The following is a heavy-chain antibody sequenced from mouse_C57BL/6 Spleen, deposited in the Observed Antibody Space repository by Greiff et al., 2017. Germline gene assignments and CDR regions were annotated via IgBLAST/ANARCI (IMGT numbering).Heavy chain of an antibody. CDR1: GYTFTSYW. V-gene: IGHV1-59*01. Sequence: QVQLQQPGAELVRPGTSVKLSCKASGYTFTSYWMHWVKQRPGQGLEWIGVIDPSDSYTNYNQKFKGKATLTVDTSSSTAYMQLSSLTSEDSAVDYCARCQLGRNFDYWGQGTTLTVSS. D-gene: IGHD4-1*02. J-gene: IGHJ2*01. CDR3: ARCQLGRNFDY. CDR2: IDPSDSYT.